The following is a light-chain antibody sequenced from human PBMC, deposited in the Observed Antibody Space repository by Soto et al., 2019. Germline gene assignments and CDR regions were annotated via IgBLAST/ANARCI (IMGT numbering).Light chain of an antibody. V-gene: IGKV4-1*01. CDR2: WAS. J-gene: IGKJ1*01. CDR3: QQYHSSPWT. CDR1: QGVLYSSNNKNY. Sequence: DIGMTQSPDPLAVSLGERATINCKSSQGVLYSSNNKNYLAWYPQRPGQPPKLLIYWASTRESGVPDRFSGSGSGTDFTLTISSLQAEDVAVYYCQQYHSSPWTFGQGTKVEIK.